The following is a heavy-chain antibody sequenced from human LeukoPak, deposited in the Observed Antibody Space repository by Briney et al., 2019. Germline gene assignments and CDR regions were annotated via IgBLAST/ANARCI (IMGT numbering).Heavy chain of an antibody. V-gene: IGHV4-59*05. CDR3: ARSPNSGYDPFDY. CDR1: GDSISSYY. D-gene: IGHD5-12*01. CDR2: IYYSGST. Sequence: SETLSLTCNVSGDSISSYYWNWIRQPPGKGLEWIGSIYYSGSTYYNPSLKSRVTISVDTSKNQFSLKLSSVTAADTAVYYCARSPNSGYDPFDYWGQGTLVTVSS. J-gene: IGHJ4*02.